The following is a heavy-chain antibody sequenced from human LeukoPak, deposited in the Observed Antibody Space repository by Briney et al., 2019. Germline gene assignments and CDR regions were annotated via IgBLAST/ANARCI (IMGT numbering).Heavy chain of an antibody. V-gene: IGHV3-30*18. D-gene: IGHD6-19*01. CDR2: ISYDGSNQ. J-gene: IGHJ4*02. CDR1: GSTFSSYG. Sequence: GGSLRLSCAASGSTFSSYGMHWVRQAPGKGLEWMAVISYDGSNQYYADSVKGRFSISRDNAKNTVYLQMNSLGAEDTAVYYRAKGEQYSSAWYHSSGDYWGQGTLVTVSS. CDR3: AKGEQYSSAWYHSSGDY.